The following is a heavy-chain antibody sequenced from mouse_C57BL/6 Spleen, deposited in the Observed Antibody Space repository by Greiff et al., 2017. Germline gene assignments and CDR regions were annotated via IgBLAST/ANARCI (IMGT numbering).Heavy chain of an antibody. CDR1: GYTFTGYW. D-gene: IGHD1-1*01. Sequence: QVQLQQSGAELMKPGASVKLSCKATGYTFTGYWIEWVKQRPGHGLEWIGEILPGSGSTNYNEKFKGKATFTADTSSNTAYMQLSSLTTEDSAIYYCARMPPMATVVAYYYAMDYWGQGTSVTVSS. V-gene: IGHV1-9*01. J-gene: IGHJ4*01. CDR2: ILPGSGST. CDR3: ARMPPMATVVAYYYAMDY.